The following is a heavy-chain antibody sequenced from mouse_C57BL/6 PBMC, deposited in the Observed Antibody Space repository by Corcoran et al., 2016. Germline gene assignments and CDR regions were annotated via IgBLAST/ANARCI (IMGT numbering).Heavy chain of an antibody. Sequence: EVQLQQSGPELVKPGASVKISCKASGYTFTDYYMNWVKQSHGKSLEWIGDINPNNGGTSYNQKFKGKATLTVDKSSSTAYMELRSLTSEDSAVYYCARKNYPYYYGSSYGEFAYWGQGTLVTVSA. CDR3: ARKNYPYYYGSSYGEFAY. D-gene: IGHD1-1*01. CDR2: INPNNGGT. V-gene: IGHV1-26*01. J-gene: IGHJ3*01. CDR1: GYTFTDYY.